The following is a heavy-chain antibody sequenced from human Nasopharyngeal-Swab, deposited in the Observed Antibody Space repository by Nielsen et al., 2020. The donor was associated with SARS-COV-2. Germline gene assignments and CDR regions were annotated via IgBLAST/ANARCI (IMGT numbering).Heavy chain of an antibody. V-gene: IGHV3-7*02. CDR1: GCTFSSYW. Sequence: GESLKISCAASGCTFSSYWMSWVRQAPGKGLEGVANIKQDGSEKYYVDSVKGRFTISRDNAKNTLYLQMNSLRVEDTAVYYCVKHQGSSSDQWGQGTLVTVSS. CDR3: VKHQGSSSDQ. J-gene: IGHJ4*02. CDR2: IKQDGSEK.